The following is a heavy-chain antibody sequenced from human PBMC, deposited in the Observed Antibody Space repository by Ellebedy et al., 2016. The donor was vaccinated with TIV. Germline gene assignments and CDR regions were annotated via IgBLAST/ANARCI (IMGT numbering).Heavy chain of an antibody. D-gene: IGHD2-8*01. CDR3: AREGVLPGVVFDF. CDR2: ISGTSATI. J-gene: IGHJ4*02. CDR1: GFIFSKYS. Sequence: GESLKISXAASGFIFSKYSMSWVRQAPGKGLEWVSYISGTSATIYYRDSVKGRFTISRDNAKNSLYLQMHGLRDDDTGVYYCAREGVLPGVVFDFWGQGTLVTVSS. V-gene: IGHV3-48*02.